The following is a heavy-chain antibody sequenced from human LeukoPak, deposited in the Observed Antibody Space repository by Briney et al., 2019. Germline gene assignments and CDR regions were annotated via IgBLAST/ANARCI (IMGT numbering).Heavy chain of an antibody. Sequence: GGSLRLSCAASGFTFSRYWMSWVRQAPGKGLEWVANIKQDGSEKYYVDSVKGRFTISRDNAKNSLYLQMNSLRAEDTAVYYCASGYCSGGNCYPYWGQGTLVTVSS. CDR1: GFTFSRYW. CDR2: IKQDGSEK. V-gene: IGHV3-7*01. D-gene: IGHD2-15*01. J-gene: IGHJ4*02. CDR3: ASGYCSGGNCYPY.